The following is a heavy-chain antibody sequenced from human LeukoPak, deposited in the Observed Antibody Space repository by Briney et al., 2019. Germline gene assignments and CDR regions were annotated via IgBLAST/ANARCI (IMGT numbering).Heavy chain of an antibody. CDR1: GGSSSSYY. V-gene: IGHV4-59*01. D-gene: IGHD5-18*01. Sequence: SETLSLTCTVSGGSSSSYYWSWIRQPPGKGLELIGYIYYSGSTNYNPSLKSRVAISVYTSKNPSSLKLSSVTAADTAVYYCARDGYSYGPYDAFGIWGQGTMVTVS. CDR3: ARDGYSYGPYDAFGI. J-gene: IGHJ3*02. CDR2: IYYSGST.